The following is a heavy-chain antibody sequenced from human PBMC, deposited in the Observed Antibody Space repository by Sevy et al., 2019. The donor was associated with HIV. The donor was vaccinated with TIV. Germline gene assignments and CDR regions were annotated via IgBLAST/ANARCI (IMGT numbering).Heavy chain of an antibody. CDR1: GFTFSSYG. CDR2: ISYDGSNK. J-gene: IGHJ6*02. Sequence: EGSLRLSCAASGFTFSSYGMHLVRQAPGKGLDWVAVISYDGSNKYYADSVKGRFTISRDNSKNTLYLQMNSLRAEDTAVYYCAKDYPNGYGDYVYYYGMDVWGQGTTVTVSS. V-gene: IGHV3-30*18. D-gene: IGHD4-17*01. CDR3: AKDYPNGYGDYVYYYGMDV.